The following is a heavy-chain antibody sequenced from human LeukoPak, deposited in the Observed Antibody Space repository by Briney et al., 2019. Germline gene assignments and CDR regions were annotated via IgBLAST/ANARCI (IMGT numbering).Heavy chain of an antibody. CDR2: ISYDGSNK. V-gene: IGHV3-30*18. Sequence: PGGSLRLSCAASGFTFSSYGMHRVRQAPGKGLEWVAVISYDGSNKYYADSVKGRFTISRDNSKNTLYLQMNSLRAEDTAVYYCAKDLGPYDILTGCDYWGQGTLVTVSS. D-gene: IGHD3-9*01. CDR3: AKDLGPYDILTGCDY. J-gene: IGHJ4*02. CDR1: GFTFSSYG.